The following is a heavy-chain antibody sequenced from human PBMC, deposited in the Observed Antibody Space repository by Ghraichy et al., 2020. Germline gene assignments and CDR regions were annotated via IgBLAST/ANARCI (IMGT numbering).Heavy chain of an antibody. Sequence: SQTISLTCTVSGGSVSSGSYYWSWIRQPPGKGLEWIGYIYYSGSTNYNPSLKSRVTISVDTSKNQFSLKLSSVTAADTDVYYCARDLATNAYYYYYGMDVWGQGTTVTVSS. CDR3: ARDLATNAYYYYYGMDV. CDR1: GGSVSSGSYY. J-gene: IGHJ6*02. V-gene: IGHV4-61*01. D-gene: IGHD5-12*01. CDR2: IYYSGST.